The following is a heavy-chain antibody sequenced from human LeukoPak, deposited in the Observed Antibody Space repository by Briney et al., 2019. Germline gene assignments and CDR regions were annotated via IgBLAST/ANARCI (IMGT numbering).Heavy chain of an antibody. CDR1: GGSISSYY. CDR3: ARLWGYSYGYLDY. CDR2: IYKSGST. V-gene: IGHV4-59*05. J-gene: IGHJ4*02. Sequence: MSSETLSLTCTVSGGSISSYYWSWIRQPPGKGLEWIGSIYKSGSTYYNPSLKSRVTISVDTSKNQFSLKLSSVTAADTAVYYCARLWGYSYGYLDYWGQGTLVTVSS. D-gene: IGHD5-18*01.